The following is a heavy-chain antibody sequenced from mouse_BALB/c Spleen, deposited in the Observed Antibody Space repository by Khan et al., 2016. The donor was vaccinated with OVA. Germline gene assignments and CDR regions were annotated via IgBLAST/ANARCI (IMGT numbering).Heavy chain of an antibody. D-gene: IGHD2-1*01. CDR2: INPSNGDT. CDR1: GYTFTSYY. CDR3: ARSGYGNPFAY. Sequence: QVQLQQSGAELVKPGASVKISCKASGYTFTSYYMYWVKQRPGQGLEWIGGINPSNGDTNFYEKFKSKATLTVDKSSSTAYMQLSSLTSEDSAVYYCARSGYGNPFAYWGQGTLVTVSA. J-gene: IGHJ3*01. V-gene: IGHV1S81*02.